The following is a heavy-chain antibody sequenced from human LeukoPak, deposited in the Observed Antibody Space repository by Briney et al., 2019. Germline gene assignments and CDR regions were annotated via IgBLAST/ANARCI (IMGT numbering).Heavy chain of an antibody. CDR2: FDPEDGET. CDR1: GYTLTELS. J-gene: IGHJ4*02. Sequence: ASVKVSCKVSGYTLTELSMHWVRQAPGKGLELMGGFDPEDGETIYAQKFQGRVTMTEDTSTDTAYMELSSLRSEDTAVYYCATDPLGQYDSSGYCFDYWGQGTLVTVSS. V-gene: IGHV1-24*01. CDR3: ATDPLGQYDSSGYCFDY. D-gene: IGHD3-22*01.